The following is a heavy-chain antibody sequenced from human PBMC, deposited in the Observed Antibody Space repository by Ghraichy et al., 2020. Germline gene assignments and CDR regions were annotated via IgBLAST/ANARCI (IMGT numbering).Heavy chain of an antibody. D-gene: IGHD6-19*01. V-gene: IGHV3-7*03. J-gene: IGHJ6*02. Sequence: GSLRLSCAASGFIFNTYWMTWVRQAPGKGLEWVAHIKQDGSETYYVDSVKGRFTISRDNARNSLYLQMNSLRADDTAVYYCARDSQWLLSAYGMDVWGQGTTVTVSS. CDR1: GFIFNTYW. CDR3: ARDSQWLLSAYGMDV. CDR2: IKQDGSET.